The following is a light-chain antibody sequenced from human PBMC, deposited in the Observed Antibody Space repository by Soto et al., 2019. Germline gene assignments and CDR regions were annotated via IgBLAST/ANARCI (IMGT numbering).Light chain of an antibody. CDR1: QSVSSN. V-gene: IGKV3-20*01. CDR3: QQYGSSPRWT. J-gene: IGKJ1*01. Sequence: IVLTQSPTTLSLSPGERAPLSCRVSQSVSSNLAWYQQKHRQAPRLLSYGASSRATGIPDRFSGSGSGTDFTLTISSLEHEDFAVYYCQQYGSSPRWTFGQGTKVAIK. CDR2: GAS.